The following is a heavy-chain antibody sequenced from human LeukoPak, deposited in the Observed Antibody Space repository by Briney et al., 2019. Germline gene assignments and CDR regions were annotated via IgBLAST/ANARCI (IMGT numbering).Heavy chain of an antibody. J-gene: IGHJ6*03. D-gene: IGHD6-13*01. V-gene: IGHV3-48*01. CDR2: ISSSSSTI. CDR3: ARDRSIAAANYYYYYYMDV. Sequence: GGSLRLSCAASGFTFSSYSMNWVRQAPGKGLEWVSYISSSSSTIYYADSVKGRFTISRDNAKNSLYLQMNRLRAEDTAVYYCARDRSIAAANYYYYYYMDVWGKGTTVTVSS. CDR1: GFTFSSYS.